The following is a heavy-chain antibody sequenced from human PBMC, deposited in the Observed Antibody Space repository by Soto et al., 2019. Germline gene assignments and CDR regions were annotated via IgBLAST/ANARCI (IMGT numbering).Heavy chain of an antibody. Sequence: EVQLVESGGGLVKPGGSLRLSCAASGFTFSSYSMNWVRQAPGKGLEWVSSISSSSSYIYYADSVKGRFTISRDNAKNSRYLQMKSLRAEDTSVYYCARGTPAASYGMDGWGQGTTVTVSS. CDR2: ISSSSSYI. J-gene: IGHJ6*02. D-gene: IGHD2-2*01. CDR3: ARGTPAASYGMDG. V-gene: IGHV3-21*01. CDR1: GFTFSSYS.